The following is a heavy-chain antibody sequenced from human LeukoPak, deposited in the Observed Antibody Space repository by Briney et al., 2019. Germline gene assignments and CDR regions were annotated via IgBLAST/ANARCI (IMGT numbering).Heavy chain of an antibody. V-gene: IGHV4-59*01. CDR1: GGSISIYY. J-gene: IGHJ3*02. Sequence: SETLSLTCTVSGGSISIYYWSWIRQPPGKGLEWIGYIYYSGSTNYNPSLKSRVTISVDTSKNQFSLKLSSVTAADTAVYYCARGDVWGAFDIWGQGTTVTVSS. D-gene: IGHD3-16*01. CDR3: ARGDVWGAFDI. CDR2: IYYSGST.